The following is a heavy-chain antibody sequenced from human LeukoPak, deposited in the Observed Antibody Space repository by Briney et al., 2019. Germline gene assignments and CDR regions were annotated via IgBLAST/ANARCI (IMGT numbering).Heavy chain of an antibody. CDR2: IYYSGST. Sequence: PSETLSLTCTVSGGSISSYYWSWLRQPPGKGLEWIGYIYYSGSTNYNPSLKSRVTISVDTSKNQFSLKLSSVTAADTAVYYCARDRYGGNSPFDYWGQGTLVTVSS. CDR3: ARDRYGGNSPFDY. J-gene: IGHJ4*02. CDR1: GGSISSYY. D-gene: IGHD4-23*01. V-gene: IGHV4-59*01.